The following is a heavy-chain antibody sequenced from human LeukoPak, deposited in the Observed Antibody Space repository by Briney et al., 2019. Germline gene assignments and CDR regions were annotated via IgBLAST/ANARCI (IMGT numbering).Heavy chain of an antibody. CDR3: AKEWYYHGSGSYLRYEYYYGMDV. D-gene: IGHD3-10*01. Sequence: PGGSLRLSCAASGFTFDDYAMHWVRQAPGQGLEWVSLISGDGGSTYYADSVKGRFTVSRDNGKNSLYLQMNSLRTEDTALYYCAKEWYYHGSGSYLRYEYYYGMDVWGQGTTVTVSS. J-gene: IGHJ6*02. CDR1: GFTFDDYA. V-gene: IGHV3-43*02. CDR2: ISGDGGST.